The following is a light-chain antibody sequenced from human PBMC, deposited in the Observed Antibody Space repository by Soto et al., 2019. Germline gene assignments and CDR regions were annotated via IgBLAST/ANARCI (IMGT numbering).Light chain of an antibody. V-gene: IGKV3-11*01. Sequence: VSLNKRERVTLSCRASQSSRNYLAWYQQKPGQAPRLVIYDASNRATGIPARFRGSGSGADFTLTICFLQAEDGAGYCCALPGFRLIPFGERTKL. J-gene: IGKJ1*01. CDR2: DAS. CDR3: ALPGFRLIP. CDR1: QSSRNY.